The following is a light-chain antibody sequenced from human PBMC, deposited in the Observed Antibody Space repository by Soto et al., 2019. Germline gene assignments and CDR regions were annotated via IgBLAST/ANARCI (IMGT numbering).Light chain of an antibody. Sequence: EIVLTQSPGTLSLSPGERATLSCRASQSVSSSYLAWYQQKPGQAPRLLIYGASSRATGIPDSFSGSGSGTDFTLTISSLEPEDFAVYYCQQYGSSLITFGQGTRLEIK. CDR1: QSVSSSY. CDR2: GAS. CDR3: QQYGSSLIT. V-gene: IGKV3-20*01. J-gene: IGKJ5*01.